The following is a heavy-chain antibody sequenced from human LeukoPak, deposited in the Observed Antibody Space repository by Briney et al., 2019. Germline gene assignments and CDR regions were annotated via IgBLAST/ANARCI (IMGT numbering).Heavy chain of an antibody. Sequence: GRSLRLSCAASGFTFSSYGMHWVRQAPGKGLEWVAVISYDGSNKYYADSVKGRFTISSDNSKNTLYLQMNSLRAEDTAVYYCAKDHSTYDFWSGYSAGWFDPWGQGTLVTVSS. CDR1: GFTFSSYG. J-gene: IGHJ5*02. V-gene: IGHV3-30*18. D-gene: IGHD3-3*01. CDR3: AKDHSTYDFWSGYSAGWFDP. CDR2: ISYDGSNK.